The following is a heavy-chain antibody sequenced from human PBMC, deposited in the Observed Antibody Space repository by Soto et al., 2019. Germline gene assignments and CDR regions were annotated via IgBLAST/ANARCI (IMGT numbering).Heavy chain of an antibody. Sequence: GRYLRLSCAVSGFPFSSYGMSWVRQAPGKGLEWVARISPSGDSPAYADFVEGRFTVSRDNSKNTLSLLMNSLRADDSAVYYCTKDREDYFDCGGYYGTADSFDMWGQGLMVTVS. J-gene: IGHJ3*02. CDR2: ISPSGDSP. D-gene: IGHD3-22*01. CDR3: TKDREDYFDCGGYYGTADSFDM. V-gene: IGHV3-23*01. CDR1: GFPFSSYG.